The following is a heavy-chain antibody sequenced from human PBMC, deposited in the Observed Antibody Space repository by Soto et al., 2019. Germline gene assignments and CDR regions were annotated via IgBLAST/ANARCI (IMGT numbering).Heavy chain of an antibody. CDR1: GGSISSYY. J-gene: IGHJ6*03. D-gene: IGHD6-13*01. CDR3: ARHGLGSSWDYYYYYMDV. V-gene: IGHV4-59*08. CDR2: IYYSGST. Sequence: SETLSLTCTVSGGSISSYYWSWIRQPPGKGLEWIGYIYYSGSTNYNPSLKSRVTISVDTSKNQFSLKLSSVTAADTAVYYCARHGLGSSWDYYYYYMDVWGKGTTVTVSS.